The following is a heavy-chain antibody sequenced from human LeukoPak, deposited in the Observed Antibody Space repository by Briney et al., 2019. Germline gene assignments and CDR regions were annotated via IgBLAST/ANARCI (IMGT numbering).Heavy chain of an antibody. CDR1: EFSVGSNY. D-gene: IGHD5-12*01. J-gene: IGHJ2*01. CDR3: ARDLVDIVATTRVWYFDL. Sequence: PGGSLRLSCAASEFSVGSNYMTWVRQAPGKGLEWVSLIYSGGSTYYADSVKGRFTISRDNAKNSLYLQMNSLRAEDTAVYYCARDLVDIVATTRVWYFDLWGRGTLVTVSS. V-gene: IGHV3-53*01. CDR2: IYSGGST.